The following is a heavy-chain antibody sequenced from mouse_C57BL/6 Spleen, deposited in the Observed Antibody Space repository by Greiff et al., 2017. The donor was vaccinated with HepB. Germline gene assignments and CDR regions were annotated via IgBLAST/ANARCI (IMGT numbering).Heavy chain of an antibody. J-gene: IGHJ3*01. CDR3: AQRGYDYEGFAY. Sequence: QVQLQQSGAELARPGASVKLSCKASGYTFTSYGISWVKQRTGQGLEWIGEIYPRSGNTYYNEKFKGKATLTADKSSSTAYMELRSLTSEDSAVYFCAQRGYDYEGFAYWGQGTLVTVSA. V-gene: IGHV1-81*01. CDR1: GYTFTSYG. D-gene: IGHD2-4*01. CDR2: IYPRSGNT.